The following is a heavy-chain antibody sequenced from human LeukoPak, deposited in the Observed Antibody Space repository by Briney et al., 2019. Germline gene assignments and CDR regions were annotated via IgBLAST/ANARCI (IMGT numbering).Heavy chain of an antibody. CDR2: INPNSGGT. CDR3: ARHTRCSSTSCPPRYYYGMDV. Sequence: ASVKVSCKASGYTFTGYYMHWVRQAPGQGLEWMGWINPNSGGTNYAQKFQGRVTMTRDTSISTAYLQWSSLKASDTAMYYCARHTRCSSTSCPPRYYYGMDVWGQGTTVTVSS. V-gene: IGHV1-2*02. CDR1: GYTFTGYY. D-gene: IGHD2-2*01. J-gene: IGHJ6*02.